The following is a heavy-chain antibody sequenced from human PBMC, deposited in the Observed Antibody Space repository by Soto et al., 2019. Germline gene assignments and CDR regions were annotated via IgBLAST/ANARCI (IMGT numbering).Heavy chain of an antibody. CDR2: INPNSGAT. D-gene: IGHD5-12*01. Sequence: ASVKVSCKASGYTFTGYYIHWVRQAPGQGLEWMGWINPNSGATNQAQKFQGRVTMARDTSISTAYMELSRLTSDDTAVYYCARDAVSTIGDFDYWGQGTLVTVPS. V-gene: IGHV1-2*02. CDR3: ARDAVSTIGDFDY. J-gene: IGHJ4*02. CDR1: GYTFTGYY.